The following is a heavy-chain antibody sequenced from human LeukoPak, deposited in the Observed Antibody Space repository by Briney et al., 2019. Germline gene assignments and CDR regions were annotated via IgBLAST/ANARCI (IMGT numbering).Heavy chain of an antibody. V-gene: IGHV3-30*18. Sequence: GGSLRLSCAASGFTFSSYVMHWVRQAPGKGLEGVAAISYDGSSKYYADSVKGRFTITRDNSKNTLYQQMSSLRAEDTAVYCCAKEPERQYGGQGTLVPVTA. CDR3: AKEPERQY. CDR1: GFTFSSYV. CDR2: ISYDGSSK. J-gene: IGHJ4*02.